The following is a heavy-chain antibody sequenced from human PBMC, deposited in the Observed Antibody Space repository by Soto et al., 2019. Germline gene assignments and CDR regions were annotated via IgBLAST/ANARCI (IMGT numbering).Heavy chain of an antibody. V-gene: IGHV4-31*03. J-gene: IGHJ4*02. CDR3: ARAPETPSILGVALSYFFDY. D-gene: IGHD3-3*01. Sequence: SETLSLTCTVSGGSISSGTSYWSWIRQRPRKGLEWIGYIFYSGSFYYTPSLRGRVMILADTSKNQFTLRLSSVTAADTAVYYCARAPETPSILGVALSYFFDYWGQGALVTVSS. CDR1: GGSISSGTSY. CDR2: IFYSGSF.